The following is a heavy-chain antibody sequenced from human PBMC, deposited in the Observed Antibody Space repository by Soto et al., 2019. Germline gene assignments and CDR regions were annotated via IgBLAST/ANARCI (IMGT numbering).Heavy chain of an antibody. CDR1: GFTFSSYS. CDR2: ISSSSSTI. V-gene: IGHV3-48*01. Sequence: GGSLRLSCAASGFTFSSYSMNWVRQAPGKGLEWVSYISSSSSTIYYADSVKGRFTISRDNAKNSLYLQMNSLSSVTATDTAVYYCARHSSAAGYSSIPYWGQGALVTVSS. D-gene: IGHD6-13*01. CDR3: ARHSSAAGYSSIPY. J-gene: IGHJ4*02.